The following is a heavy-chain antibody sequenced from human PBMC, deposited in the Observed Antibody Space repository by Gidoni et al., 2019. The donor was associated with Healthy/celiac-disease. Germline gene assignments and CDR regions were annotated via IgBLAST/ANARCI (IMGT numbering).Heavy chain of an antibody. Sequence: QVQLVQSGAEVKKPGASVKVSCKASGYTFTSYGISWVRQAPGQGLEWMGWISAYNGNTNYAQKLQGRVTMTTDTSTSTAYMELRSLRSDDTAVYYCARGGSYYDFWSGYYTLRYFDYWGQGTLVTVSS. CDR3: ARGGSYYDFWSGYYTLRYFDY. J-gene: IGHJ4*02. V-gene: IGHV1-18*01. D-gene: IGHD3-3*01. CDR2: ISAYNGNT. CDR1: GYTFTSYG.